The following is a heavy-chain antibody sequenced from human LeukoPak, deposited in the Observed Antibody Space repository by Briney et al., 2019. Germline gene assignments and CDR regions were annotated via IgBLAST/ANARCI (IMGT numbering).Heavy chain of an antibody. CDR1: GGSISSYY. CDR3: ARHREKGAFDV. Sequence: PSGTLSLTCTVSGGSISSYYWSWIRQPPGKGLEWIGYIYYSGSTNYNPSFKSRVTISVDTSKNQFSLKLSSVTAADTAVYYCARHREKGAFDVWGQGTMVTVSS. CDR2: IYYSGST. D-gene: IGHD5-24*01. J-gene: IGHJ3*01. V-gene: IGHV4-59*01.